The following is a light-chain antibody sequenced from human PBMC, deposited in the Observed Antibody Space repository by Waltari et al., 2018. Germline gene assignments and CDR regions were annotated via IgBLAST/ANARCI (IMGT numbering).Light chain of an antibody. Sequence: QSALTQPASVSGSPGQSITISCTGTSSDVGGYHSVSWYQQHPGKAPKLMSYYVSKRPSGVSNRFSGSKSGNTASLTISGLQAEDEADYYCCSYAGSSTVVFGGGTKLTVL. J-gene: IGLJ2*01. CDR3: CSYAGSSTVV. CDR2: YVS. V-gene: IGLV2-23*02. CDR1: SSDVGGYHS.